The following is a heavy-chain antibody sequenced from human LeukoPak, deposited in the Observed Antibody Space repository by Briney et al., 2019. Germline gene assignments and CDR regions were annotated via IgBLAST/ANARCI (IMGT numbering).Heavy chain of an antibody. V-gene: IGHV4-34*01. CDR3: ASRAGGNTAGVV. D-gene: IGHD4-23*01. Sequence: PSETLSLTCAVYGGSFSGYYWSWIRQPPGKGLEWIGEINHSGSTNYNPSHKSRVTISVDTSKNQFSLKLSSVTAADTAVYYCASRAGGNTAGVVWGQGTLVTVSS. J-gene: IGHJ4*02. CDR1: GGSFSGYY. CDR2: INHSGST.